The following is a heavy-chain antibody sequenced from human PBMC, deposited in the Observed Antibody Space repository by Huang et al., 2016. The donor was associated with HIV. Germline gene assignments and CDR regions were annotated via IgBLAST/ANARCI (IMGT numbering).Heavy chain of an antibody. J-gene: IGHJ3*02. V-gene: IGHV4-30-2*01. CDR3: ARDLAAAGTGAFDI. D-gene: IGHD6-13*01. CDR1: GGSISRGAYS. CDR2: IYHSGST. Sequence: QLQLQESGSGLVKPSQTLSLTCAVSGGSISRGAYSWSWIRQPPGKGLEWIGYIYHSGSTYYNPSLKSRVTIAVDRSKNQFSLKLSSVTAADTAVYYCARDLAAAGTGAFDIWGQGTMVTVSS.